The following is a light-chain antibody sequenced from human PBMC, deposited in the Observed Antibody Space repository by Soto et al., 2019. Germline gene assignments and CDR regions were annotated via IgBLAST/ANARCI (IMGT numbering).Light chain of an antibody. CDR3: QRLDSYST. Sequence: DIQLTQSPSFLSASVGDRVTITFRASQGISSYLAWYQQKPGKAPKLLIYAASTLQSGVPSRFSGSGSGTEFTLTISSLQPEDFATYYCQRLDSYSTFGQGTRLEIK. CDR1: QGISSY. CDR2: AAS. J-gene: IGKJ5*01. V-gene: IGKV1-9*01.